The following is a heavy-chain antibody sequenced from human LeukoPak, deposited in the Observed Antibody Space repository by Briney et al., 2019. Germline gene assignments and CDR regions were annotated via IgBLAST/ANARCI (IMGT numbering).Heavy chain of an antibody. CDR2: IYYSGST. CDR1: GGSISSNSYY. D-gene: IGHD3-10*01. V-gene: IGHV4-39*07. J-gene: IGHJ4*02. Sequence: SETLSLTCAVSGGSISSNSYYWGWIRQPPGKGLEWIGSIYYSGSTYYNPSLKSRVTISVDKSKNQFSLKLSSVTAADTAVYYCASKTYYGSGSQLDYWGQGTLVTVSS. CDR3: ASKTYYGSGSQLDY.